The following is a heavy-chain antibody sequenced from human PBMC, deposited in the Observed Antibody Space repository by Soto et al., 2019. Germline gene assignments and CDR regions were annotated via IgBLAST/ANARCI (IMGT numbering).Heavy chain of an antibody. Sequence: PSDTLSLTCAVYGGSFSGYYWTWIRQPPGTGLEWIGEINHSGSTNYNPSLKSRVTISVDTSKNQFSLKLTSVTAADTAVYYCARDKITRPFDYWGQGTQVTVS. CDR2: INHSGST. V-gene: IGHV4-34*01. CDR3: ARDKITRPFDY. J-gene: IGHJ4*02. CDR1: GGSFSGYY. D-gene: IGHD3-10*01.